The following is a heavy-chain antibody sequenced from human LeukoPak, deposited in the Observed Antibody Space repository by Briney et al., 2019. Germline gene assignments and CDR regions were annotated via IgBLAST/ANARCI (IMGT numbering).Heavy chain of an antibody. D-gene: IGHD5-24*01. J-gene: IGHJ4*02. CDR1: GGTFSSYA. CDR2: INPSGGST. Sequence: ASVKVSCKASGGTFSSYAISWVRQAPGQGLEWMGIINPSGGSTSYAQKFQGRVTMTRDTSTSTVYMELSSLRSEDTAVYYCARDLSAGGDGYNQNDLPAYYFDYWGQGTLVTVSS. V-gene: IGHV1-46*03. CDR3: ARDLSAGGDGYNQNDLPAYYFDY.